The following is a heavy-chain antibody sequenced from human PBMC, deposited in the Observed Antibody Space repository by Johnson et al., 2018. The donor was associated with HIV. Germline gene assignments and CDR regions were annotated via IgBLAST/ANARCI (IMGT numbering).Heavy chain of an antibody. V-gene: IGHV3-30*04. CDR3: VRDQGSGWPTNAFDI. J-gene: IGHJ3*02. CDR2: ITYDGRNK. Sequence: QVQLVESGGGVMQPGKSLRLSCEASGFTFRSYAMHWVRQAPGKGLEWVAVITYDGRNKYYTDSAKGRFIISRDNSKNMTNLQMNGLSDEDTADYSCVRDQGSGWPTNAFDIWGRGTRVTVSS. D-gene: IGHD6-19*01. CDR1: GFTFRSYA.